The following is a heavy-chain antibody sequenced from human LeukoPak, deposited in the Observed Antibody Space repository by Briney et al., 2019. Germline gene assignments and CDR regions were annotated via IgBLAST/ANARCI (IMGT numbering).Heavy chain of an antibody. CDR2: IYYTGST. CDR1: GDSISSSSYY. D-gene: IGHD3-3*01. V-gene: IGHV4-39*01. Sequence: PSETLSLTCTVSGDSISSSSYYWGWIRQPPGKGLEWTGSIYYTGSTYYNPSLKSRVTISVDTSKNQFSLKLSSVTAADTAVYYCASLKLDFWSGYQGGYFDYWGQGTLVTVSS. CDR3: ASLKLDFWSGYQGGYFDY. J-gene: IGHJ4*02.